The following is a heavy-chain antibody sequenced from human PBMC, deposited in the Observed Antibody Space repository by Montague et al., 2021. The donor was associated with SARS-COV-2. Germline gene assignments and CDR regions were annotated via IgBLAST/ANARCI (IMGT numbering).Heavy chain of an antibody. J-gene: IGHJ3*02. CDR2: ISSSSSYI. CDR3: ARPRWDAFDI. V-gene: IGHV3-21*01. CDR1: GFTFSSYS. D-gene: IGHD6-13*01. Sequence: SLSLSCAASGFTFSSYSMNWVHQAPGKGLEWVSSISSSSSYIYYEDSVKGRFTISRDNAKNSLYLQMNSLRAEDTAVYYCARPRWDAFDIWGQGTMVTVSS.